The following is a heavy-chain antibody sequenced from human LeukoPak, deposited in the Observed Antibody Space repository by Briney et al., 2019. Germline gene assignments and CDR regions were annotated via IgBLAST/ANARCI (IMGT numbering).Heavy chain of an antibody. V-gene: IGHV4-39*01. CDR1: SGSISSSNYY. CDR3: ARITSGGDLDY. CDR2: IYYTGTP. D-gene: IGHD2-21*01. Sequence: PSETLSLTCTVSSGSISSSNYYWGWIRQPPGKGLEWIGSIYYTGTPYYNPSLKSRVTVSVDTSKNQFSLKLSSVTAADTAVYYCARITSGGDLDYWGQGTLATVSS. J-gene: IGHJ4*02.